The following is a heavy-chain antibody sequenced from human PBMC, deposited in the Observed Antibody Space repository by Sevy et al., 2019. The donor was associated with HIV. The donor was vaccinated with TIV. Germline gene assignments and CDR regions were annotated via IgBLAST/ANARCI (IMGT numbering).Heavy chain of an antibody. Sequence: GGSLRLSCAASGLTFSSYWMSWVRQAPGKGLEWVANIKQDGSEKYYVDSVKGRFTISRDNAKNSLYLQMNSLRAEDTAVYYCARGWDCSGGSCYAPGYMDVWGKGTTVTVSS. J-gene: IGHJ6*03. CDR3: ARGWDCSGGSCYAPGYMDV. V-gene: IGHV3-7*01. CDR2: IKQDGSEK. D-gene: IGHD2-15*01. CDR1: GLTFSSYW.